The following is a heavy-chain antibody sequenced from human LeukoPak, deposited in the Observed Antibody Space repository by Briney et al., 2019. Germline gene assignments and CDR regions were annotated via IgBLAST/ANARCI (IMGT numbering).Heavy chain of an antibody. CDR3: AKDTLLLLY. CDR2: ISGSGGST. J-gene: IGHJ4*02. Sequence: GGSLRLSCAASGFTFSSYAMSWVRQAPGKGLEWVSAISGSGGSTYYAGSVKGRFTISRDNAKSTLYLQMNSLRAEDTALYYCAKDTLLLLYWGQGTLVTVSS. D-gene: IGHD3-22*01. V-gene: IGHV3-23*01. CDR1: GFTFSSYA.